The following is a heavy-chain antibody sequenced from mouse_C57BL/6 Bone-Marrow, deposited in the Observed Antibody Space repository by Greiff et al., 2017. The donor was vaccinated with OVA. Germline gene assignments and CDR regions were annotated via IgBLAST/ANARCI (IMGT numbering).Heavy chain of an antibody. CDR1: GYTFTSYW. CDR2: IDPSDSYT. CDR3: ARWRWLRRYAVDY. V-gene: IGHV1-59*01. D-gene: IGHD2-2*01. Sequence: QVQLKESGAELVRPGTSVKLSCKASGYTFTSYWMHWVKQRPGQGLEWIGVIDPSDSYTNYNQKFKGKATLTVDTSSSTAYMQLSSLTSEDYAVYYCARWRWLRRYAVDYWGQGTSVTVSS. J-gene: IGHJ4*01.